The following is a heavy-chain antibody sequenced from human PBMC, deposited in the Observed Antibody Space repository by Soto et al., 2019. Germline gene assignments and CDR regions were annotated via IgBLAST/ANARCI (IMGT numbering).Heavy chain of an antibody. CDR1: GVTFCSYS. D-gene: IGHD6-6*01. CDR2: ISSSSSTI. Sequence: GGSLRLSCAASGVTFCSYSMYWVRQAPGKGLEWVSYISSSSSTIYYADSVKGRFTISRDNAKNSLYLQMNSLRDEDTAVYYCARPEYSSSSYGMDVWGQGTTVTVSS. V-gene: IGHV3-48*02. J-gene: IGHJ6*02. CDR3: ARPEYSSSSYGMDV.